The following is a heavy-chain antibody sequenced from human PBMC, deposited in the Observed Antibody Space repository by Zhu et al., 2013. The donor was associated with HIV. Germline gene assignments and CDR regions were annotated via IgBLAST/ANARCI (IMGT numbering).Heavy chain of an antibody. V-gene: IGHV1-18*01. J-gene: IGHJ4*02. CDR3: ARLSSSGWLGSTVRLTY. D-gene: IGHD6-19*01. CDR2: ISGYNGNT. CDR1: GYTFTSYG. Sequence: QVQLVQSGAEVKKPGASVKVSCKASGYTFTSYGISWVRQAPGQGLEWMGWISGYNGNTNYAQKLQGRVTMTRDTSTSTAYMELSSLRSEDTAVYYCARLSSSGWLGSTVRLTYWGQGNPGHRLL.